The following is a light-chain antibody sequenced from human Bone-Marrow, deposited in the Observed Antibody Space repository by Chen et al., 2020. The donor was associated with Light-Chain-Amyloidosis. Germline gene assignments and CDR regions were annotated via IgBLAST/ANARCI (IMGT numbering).Light chain of an antibody. CDR2: RDT. J-gene: IGLJ2*01. CDR3: QSADSSGTYEVI. Sequence: SYELTQPPSLSVSPGQPARIPCSGDDLPMKYAYWYQQKPGQAPVLVIHRDTERPSGISERFSGSSSGTTATLTISGVQAEDEADYHCQSADSSGTYEVIFGGGTKLTVL. CDR1: DLPMKY. V-gene: IGLV3-25*03.